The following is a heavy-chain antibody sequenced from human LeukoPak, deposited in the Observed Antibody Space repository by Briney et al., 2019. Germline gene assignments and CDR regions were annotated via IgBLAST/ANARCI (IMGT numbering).Heavy chain of an antibody. J-gene: IGHJ5*02. CDR2: IYHSGST. CDR1: GYSISSGYY. D-gene: IGHD1-14*01. V-gene: IGHV4-38-2*02. CDR3: ARSGYKTTDWFDP. Sequence: SETLSLTCTVSGYSISSGYYWGWIRQPPGKGLEWIGSIYHSGSTYYNPSLKSRVTISVDTSKNQFSLKLSSVTAADTAVYYCARSGYKTTDWFDPWGQGTLVTVSS.